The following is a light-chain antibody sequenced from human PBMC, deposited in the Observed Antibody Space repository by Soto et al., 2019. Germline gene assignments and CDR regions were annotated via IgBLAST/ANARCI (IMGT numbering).Light chain of an antibody. CDR1: NSNIWAGFD. CDR3: QSYDSSLSALYV. V-gene: IGLV1-40*01. Sequence: QSVLTQPPSVSWAPGERVTISCTASNSNIWAGFDVHWYQHLSVTAPKLRSYGSSNRPSTVPDRFSGSKSGTSASLAIIGLQAEDEADYYCQSYDSSLSALYVFGTGTKVTVL. CDR2: GSS. J-gene: IGLJ1*01.